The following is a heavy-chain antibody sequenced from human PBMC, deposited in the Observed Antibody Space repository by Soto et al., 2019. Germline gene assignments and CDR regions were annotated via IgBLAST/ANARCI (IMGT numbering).Heavy chain of an antibody. V-gene: IGHV1-18*04. Sequence: QVQLVQSGAEVKQPGASVRVSCKASGYSFTSYGISWVRQAPGQGLEWMGWISTFNGNAHYAQKFQGRVTMTTDTSTNTAYMELTSLSSDDTAVYYCARLHGYSSGWYDYWGQGTLVTVSS. D-gene: IGHD6-19*01. CDR1: GYSFTSYG. CDR2: ISTFNGNA. J-gene: IGHJ4*02. CDR3: ARLHGYSSGWYDY.